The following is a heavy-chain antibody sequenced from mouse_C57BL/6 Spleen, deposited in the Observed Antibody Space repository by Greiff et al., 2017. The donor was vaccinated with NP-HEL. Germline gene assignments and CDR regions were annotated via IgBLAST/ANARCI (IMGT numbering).Heavy chain of an antibody. J-gene: IGHJ2*01. CDR2: INPNNGGT. V-gene: IGHV1-26*01. CDR3: ARKEDLYFDY. Sequence: EVQLQQSGPELVKPGASVKISCKASGYTFTDYYMNWVKQSHGKSLEWIGDINPNNGGTSYNQKFKGKATLTVDKSSSTAYMELRSLTSEDSAVYYCARKEDLYFDYWGQGTTLTVSS. CDR1: GYTFTDYY.